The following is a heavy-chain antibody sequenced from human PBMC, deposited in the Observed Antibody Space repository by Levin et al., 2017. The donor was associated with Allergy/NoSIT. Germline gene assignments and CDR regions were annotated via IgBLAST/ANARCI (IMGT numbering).Heavy chain of an antibody. CDR2: IYNSGTT. Sequence: SETLSLTCTVSGGSISDNAYYWNWIRQPPGKGLEWVGYIYNSGTTYYNPSLKSRATISVDTSKNQFSLKLRSVTAADTAVYYCARAGDGMVPTAQFWFDPWGQGTLVTVSS. D-gene: IGHD2-2*01. J-gene: IGHJ5*02. CDR3: ARAGDGMVPTAQFWFDP. V-gene: IGHV4-30-4*01. CDR1: GGSISDNAYY.